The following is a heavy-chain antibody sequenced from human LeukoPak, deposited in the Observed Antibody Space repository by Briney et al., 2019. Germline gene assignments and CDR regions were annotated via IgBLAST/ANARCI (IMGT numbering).Heavy chain of an antibody. CDR2: ISYDGSNK. Sequence: GGSLRLSCAASGFTFSSYAMHWVRQAPGKGLEWVAVISYDGSNKYYADSVKGRFTISRDNSKNTLYLQMNSLRAEDTAVYYCARDRRVWRASCLLYWGQGTLVTVSS. V-gene: IGHV3-30-3*01. J-gene: IGHJ4*02. CDR3: ARDRRVWRASCLLY. CDR1: GFTFSSYA. D-gene: IGHD2-2*01.